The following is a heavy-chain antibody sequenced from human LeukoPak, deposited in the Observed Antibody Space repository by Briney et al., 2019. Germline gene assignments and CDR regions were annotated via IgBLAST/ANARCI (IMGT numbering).Heavy chain of an antibody. CDR2: IYYSGST. Sequence: SETLSLTCTVSGGSISSSSYYWGWIRQPPGKGLEWIGSIYYSGSTYYNPSLKSRVTISVDTSKNQFSLKLSSVTAADTAVYYCARGGNWGSEFDPWGQGTLVTVSS. V-gene: IGHV4-39*01. D-gene: IGHD7-27*01. CDR3: ARGGNWGSEFDP. CDR1: GGSISSSSYY. J-gene: IGHJ5*02.